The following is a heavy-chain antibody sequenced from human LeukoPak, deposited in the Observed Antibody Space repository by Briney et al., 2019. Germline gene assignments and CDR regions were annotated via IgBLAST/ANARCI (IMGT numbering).Heavy chain of an antibody. D-gene: IGHD3-3*01. CDR2: INPNSGGT. CDR1: GYTFTGYY. J-gene: IGHJ5*02. V-gene: IGHV1-2*06. CDR3: ARGEYDFWSGYCFDP. Sequence: ASVKVSCKASGYTFTGYYMHWVRQAPGQGLEWMGRINPNSGGTNYAQKFQGRVTMTRDTSISTAYMELSRLRSDDTAVYYCARGEYDFWSGYCFDPWGQGTLVTVSS.